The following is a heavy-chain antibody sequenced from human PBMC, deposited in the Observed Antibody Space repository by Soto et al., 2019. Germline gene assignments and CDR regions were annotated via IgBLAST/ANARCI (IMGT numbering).Heavy chain of an antibody. D-gene: IGHD2-2*01. V-gene: IGHV4-34*01. Sequence: SETLSLTCAVYGGSFSGYYWSWIRQPPGKGLEWIGEINHSGSTNYNPSLKSRVTISVDTSKNQFSLKLSSVTAADTAVYYCAREPHIVVVPAAMSWYYYYYYMDVWGKGTTVTVSS. CDR1: GGSFSGYY. CDR3: AREPHIVVVPAAMSWYYYYYYMDV. J-gene: IGHJ6*03. CDR2: INHSGST.